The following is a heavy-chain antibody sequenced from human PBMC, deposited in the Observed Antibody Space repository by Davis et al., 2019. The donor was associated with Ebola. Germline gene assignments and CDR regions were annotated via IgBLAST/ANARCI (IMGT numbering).Heavy chain of an antibody. D-gene: IGHD3-22*01. J-gene: IGHJ4*02. Sequence: PGGSLRLSCAASGFTFSSYGMHWVRQAPGKGLEWVAVISYDGSNKYYADSVKGRFTISRDNSKNTLYLQMTSLRVEDTAMYYCASALGYDSVYWGQGTLVTVSS. CDR2: ISYDGSNK. CDR1: GFTFSSYG. CDR3: ASALGYDSVY. V-gene: IGHV3-30*03.